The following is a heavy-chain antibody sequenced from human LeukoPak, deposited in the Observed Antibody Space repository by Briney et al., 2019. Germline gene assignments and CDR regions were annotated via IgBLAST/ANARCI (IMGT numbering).Heavy chain of an antibody. J-gene: IGHJ4*02. Sequence: PGGSLRLSCAASGFSFSRYSMNWVRQAPGKGLEWVSATSSSDDGTYYADSVRGRFTISRDNSKNTLYLQMNRLRVEDAALYYCARAPVTSCRGAFCYPFDYWGQGILVTVSS. D-gene: IGHD2-21*01. CDR3: ARAPVTSCRGAFCYPFDY. CDR2: TSSSDDGT. V-gene: IGHV3-23*01. CDR1: GFSFSRYS.